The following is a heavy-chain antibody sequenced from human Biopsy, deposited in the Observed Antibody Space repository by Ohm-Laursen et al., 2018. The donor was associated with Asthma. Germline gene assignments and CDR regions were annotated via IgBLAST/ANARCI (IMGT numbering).Heavy chain of an antibody. Sequence: LSLTCAASGFTFGDYWMSWVRQVPGKGLEWVANIKHDGTEKNHVDSLKGRFTISRDNAKNSLYLQMNSLRAEDTAVYYCARTFHFWSPYHAEHYQLWGQGTLVTVSS. CDR3: ARTFHFWSPYHAEHYQL. V-gene: IGHV3-7*01. D-gene: IGHD3-3*02. J-gene: IGHJ1*01. CDR2: IKHDGTEK. CDR1: GFTFGDYW.